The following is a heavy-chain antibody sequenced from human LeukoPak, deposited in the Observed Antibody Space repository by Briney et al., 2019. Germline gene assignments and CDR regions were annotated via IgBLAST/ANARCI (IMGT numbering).Heavy chain of an antibody. CDR2: ISSSGSTI. J-gene: IGHJ4*02. D-gene: IGHD3-22*01. Sequence: GGSLRLSCAASGFTFSDYYMSWIRQAPGKGLEWVSYISSSGSTIYYADSVKGRFTISRDNAKNSLYLQMNSLRAEDTAVYYCARDPPTYYYDSSGYALDYWGQGTLVTVSS. CDR1: GFTFSDYY. V-gene: IGHV3-11*01. CDR3: ARDPPTYYYDSSGYALDY.